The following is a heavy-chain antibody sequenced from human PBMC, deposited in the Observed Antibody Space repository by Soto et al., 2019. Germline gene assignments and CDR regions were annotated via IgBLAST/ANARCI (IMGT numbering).Heavy chain of an antibody. Sequence: QVQLVESGGGVVQPGQSLRLSCAASGFTVSNYGMHWVRQAPGKGLEWVAVIWKDGNNKYYRDSVKGRFTISRDNSKNTLEMQMSSLRGEDTAVYYGARGEALTDEAFDIWGQGTMVTVSS. CDR3: ARGEALTDEAFDI. V-gene: IGHV3-33*01. J-gene: IGHJ3*02. D-gene: IGHD3-9*01. CDR2: IWKDGNNK. CDR1: GFTVSNYG.